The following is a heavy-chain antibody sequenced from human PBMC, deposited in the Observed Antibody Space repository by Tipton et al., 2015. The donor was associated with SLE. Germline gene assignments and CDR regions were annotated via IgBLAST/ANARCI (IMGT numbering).Heavy chain of an antibody. J-gene: IGHJ4*02. CDR1: GYSIRNGYY. D-gene: IGHD5-12*01. Sequence: TLSLTCNVSGYSIRNGYYWGWIRQAPGKGLEWTGTIHHSGITYYNPSLKSRVTISVDTSKNQFSLKLRSVTAADTAVYYCAGEYSGYDYRTFDHWGQGTLVTVSS. V-gene: IGHV4-38-2*02. CDR3: AGEYSGYDYRTFDH. CDR2: IHHSGIT.